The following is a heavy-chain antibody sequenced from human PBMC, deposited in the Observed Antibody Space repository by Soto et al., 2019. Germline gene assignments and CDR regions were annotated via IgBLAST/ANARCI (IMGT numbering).Heavy chain of an antibody. CDR3: STDEWE. Sequence: EVQLVESGGGLVKPGGSLRLSCAASGFSFSNGWMSCVRQAPGKGLEWVGRIKSKIHGGTTDYAAHVKGRFTISRDESKNTLYLQMHSLQTEDTAVYYCSTDEWEWGQGTLVTVSS. D-gene: IGHD1-26*01. V-gene: IGHV3-15*05. J-gene: IGHJ4*02. CDR1: GFSFSNGW. CDR2: IKSKIHGGTT.